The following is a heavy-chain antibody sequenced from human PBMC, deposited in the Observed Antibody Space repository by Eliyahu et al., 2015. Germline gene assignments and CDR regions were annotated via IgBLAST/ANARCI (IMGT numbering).Heavy chain of an antibody. CDR2: INHSGST. V-gene: IGHV4-34*01. J-gene: IGHJ4*02. CDR3: ARVARYCSSTSCYAEPFDY. CDR1: GGSFSGYY. D-gene: IGHD2-2*01. Sequence: QVQLQQWGAGLLKPSETLSLTCAVYGGSFSGYYWSWIRQPPGKGLEWIGEINHSGSTNYNPSLKSRVTISVDTSKNQFSLKLSSVTAADTAVYYCARVARYCSSTSCYAEPFDYWGQGTLVTVSS.